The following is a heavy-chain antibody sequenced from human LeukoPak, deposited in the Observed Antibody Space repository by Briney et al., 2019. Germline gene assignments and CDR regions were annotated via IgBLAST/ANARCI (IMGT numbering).Heavy chain of an antibody. CDR1: GGSISSSSYY. V-gene: IGHV4-39*01. CDR2: IYYSGST. Sequence: SETLSLTCTVSGGSISSSSYYWGWIRQPPGKGLEWIGSIYYSGSTYYNPSLKSRVTIAVDTSKNQFSLKLSSVTAADTAVYYCARQDAFDIWGQGTMVTVSS. J-gene: IGHJ3*02. CDR3: ARQDAFDI.